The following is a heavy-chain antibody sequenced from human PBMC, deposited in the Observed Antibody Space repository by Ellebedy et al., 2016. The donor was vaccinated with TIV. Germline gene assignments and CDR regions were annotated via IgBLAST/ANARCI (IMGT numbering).Heavy chain of an antibody. D-gene: IGHD3-22*01. J-gene: IGHJ2*01. CDR3: AREAGAAGHYYYFDL. CDR2: VYYSGNT. Sequence: SETLSLXCSVSGHSISSGYYWGWVRQPPGKGLEWIGSVYYSGNTNYNPSLKSRVTLSVDTSRNQVSLTLRSVSGADTAVYYCAREAGAAGHYYYFDLWGRGTLVTVSS. V-gene: IGHV4-38-2*02. CDR1: GHSISSGYY.